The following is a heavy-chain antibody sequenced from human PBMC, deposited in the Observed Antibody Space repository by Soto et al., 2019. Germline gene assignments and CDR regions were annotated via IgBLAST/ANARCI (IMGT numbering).Heavy chain of an antibody. J-gene: IGHJ4*02. V-gene: IGHV5-51*01. CDR1: GYNCINYW. CDR2: MYPGYSDT. CDR3: GRLSRFLDWPDY. D-gene: IGHD3-3*01. Sequence: GESLKIPCKGSGYNCINYWIRWVREMPGKGLEWIGIMYPGYSDTRYSQSFPGQVTISADKSISTAYLQWSSLKASDTAMYYCGRLSRFLDWPDYWGQGILVTVSS.